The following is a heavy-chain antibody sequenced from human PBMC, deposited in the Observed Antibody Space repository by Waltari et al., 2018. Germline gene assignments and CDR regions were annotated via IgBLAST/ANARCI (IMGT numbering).Heavy chain of an antibody. V-gene: IGHV4-39*01. CDR2: ISYSGIN. CDR3: ARFSKSANWIDP. D-gene: IGHD3-3*02. J-gene: IGHJ5*02. CDR1: GGSISSSGSY. Sequence: QLQLQESGPGLVKPSETLSLTCTVYGGSISSSGSYWGWIRQPPGKGLEWIGSISYSGINYYNPSLMSRVTISVDTSKNQFSLKLTSVIAAETAVFYCARFSKSANWIDPWGQGTLVTVSS.